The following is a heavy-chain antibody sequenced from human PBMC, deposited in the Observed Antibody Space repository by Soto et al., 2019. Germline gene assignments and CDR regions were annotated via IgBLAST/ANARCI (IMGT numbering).Heavy chain of an antibody. Sequence: QVQLQESGPGLVKPSETLSLTCTVSGGSVSSGSYYWSWIRQPPGKGLEWIGYIYYSGSTNYNPSLQSRVTISVDTSKNQFSLKLNSVTAADTAVYYCASYSSGWYDVSYWGQGTLGTVSS. CDR3: ASYSSGWYDVSY. V-gene: IGHV4-61*01. CDR2: IYYSGST. CDR1: GGSVSSGSYY. J-gene: IGHJ4*02. D-gene: IGHD6-19*01.